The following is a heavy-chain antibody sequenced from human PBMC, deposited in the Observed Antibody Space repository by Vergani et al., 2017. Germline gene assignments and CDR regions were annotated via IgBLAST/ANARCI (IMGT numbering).Heavy chain of an antibody. V-gene: IGHV4-61*02. CDR3: ARGNPCVDFVI. CDR1: GGSFNSGSYY. CDR2: FHTNGVI. Sequence: QVQLQESGPGLVKPSQTLSLTCTVSGGSFNSGSYYWSWLRQPAGKRLEWIGRFHTNGVIHYNPSLNSRATISVDTSRNQISLKLTSETATDTAIYFFARGNPCVDFVIWGQGTMITVSS. J-gene: IGHJ3*02. D-gene: IGHD5-12*01.